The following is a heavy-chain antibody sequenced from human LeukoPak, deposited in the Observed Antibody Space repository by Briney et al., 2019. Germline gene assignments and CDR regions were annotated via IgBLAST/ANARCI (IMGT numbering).Heavy chain of an antibody. Sequence: PSETLSLTCTVSGGSISSYYWSWIRQPPGKGLEWIGYIYYSGSTNYNPSLKSRVTISVDTSKNQFSLKLSSVTAADTAVYYCAREITGSSGYEYFDLWGRGTLVTVSS. D-gene: IGHD5-12*01. CDR1: GGSISSYY. CDR3: AREITGSSGYEYFDL. V-gene: IGHV4-59*01. J-gene: IGHJ2*01. CDR2: IYYSGST.